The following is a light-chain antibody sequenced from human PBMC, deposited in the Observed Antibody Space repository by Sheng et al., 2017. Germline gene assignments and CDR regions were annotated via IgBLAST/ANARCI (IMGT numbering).Light chain of an antibody. V-gene: IGKV1-5*03. CDR3: QQYDSEIT. Sequence: DIQMTQSPYTLSAYVGDRVTITCRASQSISSWLAWYQQKPGKAPKLLVYKASTLQSGVPSRFSGSGSGTDFTLTISSLQPDDFATYYCQQYDSEITFGQGTRLEIK. CDR2: KAS. J-gene: IGKJ5*01. CDR1: QSISSW.